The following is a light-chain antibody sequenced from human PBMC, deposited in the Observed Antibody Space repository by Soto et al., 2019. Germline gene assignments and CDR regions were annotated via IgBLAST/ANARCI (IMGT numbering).Light chain of an antibody. V-gene: IGKV3-20*01. Sequence: EIVLTQSAGSLSLSPGERATLSCRASQTVGRNYLAWYQQKPGQTPRLLIHGASNRATGIPDRISGSGSGTEFTLIISRLEPEEFAVYYCQQYASSPLTFGGGTKVQMK. J-gene: IGKJ4*01. CDR3: QQYASSPLT. CDR1: QTVGRNY. CDR2: GAS.